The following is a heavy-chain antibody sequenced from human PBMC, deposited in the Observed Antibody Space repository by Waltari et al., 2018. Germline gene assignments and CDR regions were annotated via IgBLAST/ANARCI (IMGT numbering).Heavy chain of an antibody. J-gene: IGHJ3*02. CDR2: IYYSGST. CDR3: ARGWELRIGAFDI. D-gene: IGHD1-26*01. CDR1: GGSISSYY. Sequence: QVQLQESGPGLVKPSETLSLTCTVSGGSISSYYWSWIRQPPGKGLEWIGYIYYSGSTTYTPSLKSRVTISVDTSKTQFSLKLSSVTAADTAGYYCARGWELRIGAFDIWGQGTMVTVSS. V-gene: IGHV4-59*08.